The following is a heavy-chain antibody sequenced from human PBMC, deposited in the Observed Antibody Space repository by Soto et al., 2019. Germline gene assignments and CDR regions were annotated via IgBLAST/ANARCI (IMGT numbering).Heavy chain of an antibody. V-gene: IGHV4-4*02. Sequence: SETLSLTCAVSGCSINSNNWWSWVRQPPGKGLEWIGEIYHSGSTNYNPSLKSRVTISVDKSKNQFSLKVSSVTAADTAVYYNAKFSSRMINAFDIWGQGTMVTVSS. D-gene: IGHD3-16*01. CDR2: IYHSGST. J-gene: IGHJ3*02. CDR3: AKFSSRMINAFDI. CDR1: GCSINSNNW.